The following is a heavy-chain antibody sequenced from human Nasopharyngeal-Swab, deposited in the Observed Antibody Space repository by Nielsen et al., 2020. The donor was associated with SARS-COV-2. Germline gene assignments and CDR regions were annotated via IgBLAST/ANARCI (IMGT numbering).Heavy chain of an antibody. Sequence: ESLKISCAASGFVFSGSAIHWVRQASGRGLEWVGRIGDKAHSYATTYAASMEGRFTISRTDSNNTAYLEMDSLKTEDTALYYCTTDYYFDYWGQGTLVTVSS. CDR2: IGDKAHSYAT. V-gene: IGHV3-73*01. CDR3: TTDYYFDY. J-gene: IGHJ4*02. CDR1: GFVFSGSA.